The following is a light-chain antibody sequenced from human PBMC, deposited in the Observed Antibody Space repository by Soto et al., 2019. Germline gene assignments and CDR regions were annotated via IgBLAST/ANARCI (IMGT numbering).Light chain of an antibody. V-gene: IGLV2-14*03. CDR1: SGDVGGYNY. CDR2: DVN. Sequence: QSVLTQPASVSGSPGHSFTISCTGTSGDVGGYNYVSWYQHHPGKVPKLIIFDVNNRPSGVSDRFAGSKSGNAASLTISGLQAEDEADYYCSSYTNINTLVFGGGTKLTVL. J-gene: IGLJ2*01. CDR3: SSYTNINTLV.